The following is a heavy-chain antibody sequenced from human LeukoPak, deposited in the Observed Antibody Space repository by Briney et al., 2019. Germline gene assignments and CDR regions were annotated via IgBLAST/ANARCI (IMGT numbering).Heavy chain of an antibody. CDR1: GFTVSSNY. CDR3: ARDSNGGNSYWFDP. CDR2: IYSGGST. Sequence: PGGSLRLSCVASGFTVSSNYMSWVRQAPGKGLEWVSVIYSGGSTYYADSVKGRFTISRDNSKNTLYLQMNSLRAEDTAVYYCARDSNGGNSYWFDPWGQGTLVTVSS. J-gene: IGHJ5*02. D-gene: IGHD4-23*01. V-gene: IGHV3-66*01.